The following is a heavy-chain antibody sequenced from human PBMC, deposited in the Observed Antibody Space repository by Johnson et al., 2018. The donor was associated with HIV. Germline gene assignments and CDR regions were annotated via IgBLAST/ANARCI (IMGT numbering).Heavy chain of an antibody. CDR1: GFTFSSYW. CDR3: ARGGYYDILTGYYALAAFDI. D-gene: IGHD3-9*01. Sequence: EMQLVESGGGLVQPGGSLRLSCAASGFTFSSYWMSWVRQAPGKGLEWVGRTRNKANSYTTEYAASVKGRFTISRDDSKNSLYLQMNSLKTEDTAVYYCARGGYYDILTGYYALAAFDIWGQGTMVTVSS. CDR2: TRNKANSYTT. V-gene: IGHV3-72*01. J-gene: IGHJ3*02.